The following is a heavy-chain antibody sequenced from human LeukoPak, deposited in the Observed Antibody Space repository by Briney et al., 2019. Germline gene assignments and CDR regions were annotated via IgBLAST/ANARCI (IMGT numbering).Heavy chain of an antibody. Sequence: GGSLRLSCAASGFTFSSYGMHWVRQAPGKGLEWVAATWYDGSNKYYADSVKGRFTISRDNSKNTLYLQMNSLRAEDTAVYFCARGGHCSTTSSSNYDGMDVWGQGTTLTVSS. CDR2: TWYDGSNK. J-gene: IGHJ6*02. V-gene: IGHV3-33*01. CDR1: GFTFSSYG. D-gene: IGHD2-2*01. CDR3: ARGGHCSTTSSSNYDGMDV.